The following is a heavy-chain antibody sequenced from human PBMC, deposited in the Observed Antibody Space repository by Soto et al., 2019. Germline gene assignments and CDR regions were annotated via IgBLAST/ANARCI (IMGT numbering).Heavy chain of an antibody. D-gene: IGHD2-15*01. J-gene: IGHJ4*02. CDR2: IYYSGTT. CDR3: ASRGTTTYCSGGSCYARGFDY. CDR1: GGSISTYY. V-gene: IGHV4-59*06. Sequence: SETLSLTCTVSGGSISTYYWSWIRQPPGKGLEWIGYIYYSGTTYYNPSLKSRVTISVDTSKNQFSLKLSSVTAADTAVYYCASRGTTTYCSGGSCYARGFDYWGQGTLVTVSS.